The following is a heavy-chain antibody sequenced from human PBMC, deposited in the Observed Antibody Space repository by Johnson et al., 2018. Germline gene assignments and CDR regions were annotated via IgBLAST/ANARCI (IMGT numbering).Heavy chain of an antibody. V-gene: IGHV3-30*18. D-gene: IGHD2-15*01. CDR1: GFTFSSCG. J-gene: IGHJ4*02. CDR2: ISYDGNTD. CDR3: AKYYCSGAFDY. Sequence: QVQLQESGGGVVQPGRSLRLSCAASGFTFSSCGMHWVRQAPGKGLEWVAAISYDGNTDYYADSVKGRFTISRDNSKNTLYLQINSLRPEDTAVYSCAKYYCSGAFDYWGQGSLVTVSS.